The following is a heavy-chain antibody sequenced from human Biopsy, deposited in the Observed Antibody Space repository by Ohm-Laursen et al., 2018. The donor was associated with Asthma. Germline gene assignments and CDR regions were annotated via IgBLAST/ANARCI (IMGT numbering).Heavy chain of an antibody. Sequence: SDTLSLTCRMYGLSSSAYYWTWIRQTPGKGLEWIGESDHRGNTNTNATLKSRVTISKAKSANESSLKMKSVTAADTAIYYCARGPEWSGLDIWGQGTTVTVSS. CDR1: GLSSSAYY. D-gene: IGHD3-3*01. J-gene: IGHJ6*02. CDR2: SDHRGNT. V-gene: IGHV4-34*01. CDR3: ARGPEWSGLDI.